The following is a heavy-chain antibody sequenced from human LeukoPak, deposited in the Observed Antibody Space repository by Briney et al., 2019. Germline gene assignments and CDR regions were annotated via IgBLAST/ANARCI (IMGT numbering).Heavy chain of an antibody. V-gene: IGHV3-23*01. Sequence: GGSLRLSCAASGFTFSNYAMSWVRQAPEKGLEWVSAISASSGTTYYADSVKGRFAISRGNSKNTLYLQMNSLRAEDTAVYYCAKPNEQIVVVPIDYWGQGTLVTVSS. CDR3: AKPNEQIVVVPIDY. CDR1: GFTFSNYA. CDR2: ISASSGTT. D-gene: IGHD3-22*01. J-gene: IGHJ4*02.